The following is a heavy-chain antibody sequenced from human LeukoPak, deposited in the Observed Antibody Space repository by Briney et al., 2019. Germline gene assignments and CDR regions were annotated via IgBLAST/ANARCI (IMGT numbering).Heavy chain of an antibody. D-gene: IGHD4-17*01. CDR1: GYTFANSW. V-gene: IGHV5-51*01. J-gene: IGHJ4*02. CDR2: IYPGGCDT. CDR3: ARTEWGTTVTYFDD. Sequence: GESLKISCKGSGYTFANSWIGWVRQMPGEGLEWVAIIYPGGCDTRYSPSFEGQVAISAEKSINTAYLQWSSLKASDTAMYYCARTEWGTTVTYFDDWGQGTLVTVSS.